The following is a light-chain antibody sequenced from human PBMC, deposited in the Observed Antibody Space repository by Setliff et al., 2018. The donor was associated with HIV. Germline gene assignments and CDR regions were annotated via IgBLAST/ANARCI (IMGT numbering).Light chain of an antibody. J-gene: IGLJ2*01. V-gene: IGLV2-23*02. CDR2: DVT. Sequence: LTQPASVSGSPGQSITISCTGTSSDVGAYNYVSWYQQHPGTAPKLIIYDVTKRPSGVSSRFSGSKSGNTASLTISGLQAEDEADYYCCSYAGSSTVVFGGGTKVTVL. CDR1: SSDVGAYNY. CDR3: CSYAGSSTVV.